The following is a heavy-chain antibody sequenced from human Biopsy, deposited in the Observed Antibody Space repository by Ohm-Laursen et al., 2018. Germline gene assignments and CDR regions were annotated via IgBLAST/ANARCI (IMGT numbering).Heavy chain of an antibody. CDR2: IYPGGGT. CDR3: AGIVLGPTNDAFDI. Sequence: SDTLSLTCTVSGDSIRNYYWSWIRQAAGKGLEWIGRIYPGGGTIYNPSLKSRVTMPVDTSKNHFSLNPNSVTAADTAVYYCAGIVLGPTNDAFDIWGQGTMVTVSS. J-gene: IGHJ3*02. V-gene: IGHV4-4*07. CDR1: GDSIRNYY. D-gene: IGHD1-26*01.